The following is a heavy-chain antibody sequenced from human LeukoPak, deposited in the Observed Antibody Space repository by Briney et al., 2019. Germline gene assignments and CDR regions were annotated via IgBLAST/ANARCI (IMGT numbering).Heavy chain of an antibody. Sequence: GASVKVSCKASGYTFTSYGISWVRQAPGQGLEWMGWISAYNGNTNYAQKLQGRVTMTTDTSTSTAYMELRSLRSDDTAVYYCARADRSGSYSGYDFDYWGQGTLVTVSS. D-gene: IGHD5-12*01. CDR2: ISAYNGNT. CDR1: GYTFTSYG. CDR3: ARADRSGSYSGYDFDY. J-gene: IGHJ4*02. V-gene: IGHV1-18*01.